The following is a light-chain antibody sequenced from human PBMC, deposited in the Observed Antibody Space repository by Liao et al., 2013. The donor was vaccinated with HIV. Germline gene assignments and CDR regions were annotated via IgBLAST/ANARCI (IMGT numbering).Light chain of an antibody. CDR1: NLGDKH. J-gene: IGLJ1*01. Sequence: SYDLTQPPSVSVSPGQTATISCSGQNLGDKHASWYQQKPGQSPVLVIYQDVKRPSGIPERFSGSNSGDTATLTITGTQSMDEADYYCQAWDSNTYVFGTGTKVTVL. V-gene: IGLV3-1*01. CDR2: QDV. CDR3: QAWDSNTYV.